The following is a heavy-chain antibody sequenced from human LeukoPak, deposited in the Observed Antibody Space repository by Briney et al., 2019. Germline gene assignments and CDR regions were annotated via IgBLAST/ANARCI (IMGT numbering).Heavy chain of an antibody. CDR3: ARGGQQLGSWFDP. CDR1: GGSISSGDYY. CDR2: IYYSGST. Sequence: PSETLSLTCTVSGGSISSGDYYWSWIRQPPGKGLEWIGYIYYSGSTYYNPSLKSRVTISVDTSKNQFSLKLSSVTAADTAVYYCARGGQQLGSWFDPWGQGTLVTVSS. D-gene: IGHD6-13*01. J-gene: IGHJ5*02. V-gene: IGHV4-30-4*01.